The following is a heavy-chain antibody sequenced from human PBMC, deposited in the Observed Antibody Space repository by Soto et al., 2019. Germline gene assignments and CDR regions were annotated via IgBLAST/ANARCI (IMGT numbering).Heavy chain of an antibody. V-gene: IGHV3-30-3*01. CDR3: ARDSRQKMTTVISGYDYYGIDK. CDR1: GCTQSSYD. Sequence: TLRRSCAASGCTQSSYDLHWIRQPPGKGLEWLAGILYHGSIKSYAESVKGRVTISRDNSKNTLYLQMNSVRAEDTAVYYCARDSRQKMTTVISGYDYYGIDKWGHGTMVTVSS. D-gene: IGHD4-4*01. CDR2: ILYHGSIK. J-gene: IGHJ6*02.